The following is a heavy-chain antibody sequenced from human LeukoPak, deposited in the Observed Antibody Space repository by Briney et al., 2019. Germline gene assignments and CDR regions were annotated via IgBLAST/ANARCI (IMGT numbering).Heavy chain of an antibody. Sequence: GGSLRLSCAASGFTFSSYAMSWVRQAPGKGLEWVSAISGSGGSAYYADSVKGRFTISRDNSKNTLYLQMNSLRAEDTAVYYCAKQAGGYYYYYMDVWGKGTTVTVSS. J-gene: IGHJ6*03. CDR2: ISGSGGSA. CDR3: AKQAGGYYYYYMDV. V-gene: IGHV3-23*01. CDR1: GFTFSSYA.